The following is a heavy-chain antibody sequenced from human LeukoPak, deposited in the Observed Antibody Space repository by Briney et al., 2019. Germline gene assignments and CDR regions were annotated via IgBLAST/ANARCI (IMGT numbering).Heavy chain of an antibody. J-gene: IGHJ4*02. CDR2: IYTSGST. CDR3: ATSSGWYDVLDY. Sequence: PSETLSLTCIVSGASISSYYWSWIRQPAGKGLEWIGRIYTSGSTNYNPSLKSRITMSVDTSKNQFSLKLSSVTAADTALYYCATSSGWYDVLDYWGQGTLVTVSS. D-gene: IGHD6-19*01. V-gene: IGHV4-4*07. CDR1: GASISSYY.